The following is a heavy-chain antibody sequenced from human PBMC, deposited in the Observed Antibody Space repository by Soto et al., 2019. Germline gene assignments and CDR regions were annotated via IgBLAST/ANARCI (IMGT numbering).Heavy chain of an antibody. CDR2: IYTSGST. D-gene: IGHD5-18*01. V-gene: IGHV4-4*07. CDR3: ARDVQSGYTYGYDWIDP. J-gene: IGHJ5*02. Sequence: SETLSLTCTVSVGSISNYYWNWIRQPAGKGLEWLGRIYTSGSTNYNPSLKSRVTMSVDTSKNQFSLKLSSVTAADTAVYYCARDVQSGYTYGYDWIDPWGQGALVTVSS. CDR1: VGSISNYY.